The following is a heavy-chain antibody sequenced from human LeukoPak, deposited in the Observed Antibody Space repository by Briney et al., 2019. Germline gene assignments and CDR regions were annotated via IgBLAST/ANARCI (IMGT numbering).Heavy chain of an antibody. CDR3: ATRTADFWSGYLFYFDY. CDR2: FDPEDGET. Sequence: ASVKVSCKVSGYTLTELSMHWVRQAPGKGLEWMGGFDPEDGETIYAQKFQGRVTMTEDTSTDTAYMELSSLRSGDTAVYYCATRTADFWSGYLFYFDYWGQGTLVAVSS. D-gene: IGHD3-3*01. CDR1: GYTLTELS. V-gene: IGHV1-24*01. J-gene: IGHJ4*02.